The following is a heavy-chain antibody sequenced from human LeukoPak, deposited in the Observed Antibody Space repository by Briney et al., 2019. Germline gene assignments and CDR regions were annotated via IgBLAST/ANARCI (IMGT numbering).Heavy chain of an antibody. J-gene: IGHJ4*02. D-gene: IGHD4-17*01. CDR1: GFTFSSYA. CDR2: ISGSGGST. V-gene: IGHV3-23*01. Sequence: GGSLRLSCAASGFTFSSYAMSWVRQAPGKGLEWVSDISGSGGSTYYADSVKGRFTISRDNAKKSLYLQMNSLRAEDTAVYYCARALFVEDYDVDHWGPGTLVTVSS. CDR3: ARALFVEDYDVDH.